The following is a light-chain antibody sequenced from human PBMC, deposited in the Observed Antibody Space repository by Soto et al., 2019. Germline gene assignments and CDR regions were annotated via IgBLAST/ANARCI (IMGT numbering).Light chain of an antibody. V-gene: IGKV1-9*01. CDR2: AAS. CDR3: QQLNAFPLT. CDR1: QAISTY. Sequence: DIQLTQSPSLLSASVGDRVTITSRASQAISTYLAWYQQASGKAPKLLISAASTLQRGVPSRFSGSGSGTQCTLTISSLQPEDCATYSCQQLNAFPLTVGGGTRVEIK. J-gene: IGKJ4*02.